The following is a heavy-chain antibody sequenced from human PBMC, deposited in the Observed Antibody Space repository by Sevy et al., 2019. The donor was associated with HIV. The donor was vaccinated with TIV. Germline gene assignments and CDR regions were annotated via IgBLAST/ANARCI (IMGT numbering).Heavy chain of an antibody. J-gene: IGHJ4*02. CDR1: GFTFSTYS. D-gene: IGHD6-19*01. V-gene: IGHV3-7*03. CDR2: IKQDGSEK. Sequence: GGSLRLSCVASGFTFSTYSMSWVRQTPGKGLEWVANIKQDGSEKYYVESVKGRFTISRDNAKSSLYLQMNSLRVEDTAVYYCARDSVYSSGGYVSRSYYFDYWGQGTLVTVSS. CDR3: ARDSVYSSGGYVSRSYYFDY.